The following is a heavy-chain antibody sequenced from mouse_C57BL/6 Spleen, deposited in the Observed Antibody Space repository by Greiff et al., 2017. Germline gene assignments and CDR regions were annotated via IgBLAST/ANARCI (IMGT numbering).Heavy chain of an antibody. Sequence: QVQLQQPGAELVMPGASVKLSCKASGYTFTSYWMHWVKQRPGQGIEWIGEIDPSDSYTNSNQKFKGKSTLTVHKSSSTAYMQLSRLTSEDSAVYYCARCPVVENAHDFDYWGQGTTLTVSS. CDR1: GYTFTSYW. CDR3: ARCPVVENAHDFDY. J-gene: IGHJ2*01. V-gene: IGHV1-69*01. CDR2: IDPSDSYT. D-gene: IGHD1-1*01.